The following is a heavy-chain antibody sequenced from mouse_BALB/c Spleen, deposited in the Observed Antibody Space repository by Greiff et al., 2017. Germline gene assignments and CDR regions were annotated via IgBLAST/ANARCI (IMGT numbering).Heavy chain of an antibody. Sequence: EVQRVESGGGLVQPGGSRKLSCAASGFTFSSFGMHWVRQAPEKGLEWVAYIISGSSTIYYADTVKSRFTISRDNPKNTLFLQMTILRSEDTAMYYCARSHYYYGISYYFDFWGQGTTLTVSS. CDR2: IISGSSTI. V-gene: IGHV5-17*02. CDR3: ARSHYYYGISYYFDF. CDR1: GFTFSSFG. J-gene: IGHJ2*01. D-gene: IGHD1-1*01.